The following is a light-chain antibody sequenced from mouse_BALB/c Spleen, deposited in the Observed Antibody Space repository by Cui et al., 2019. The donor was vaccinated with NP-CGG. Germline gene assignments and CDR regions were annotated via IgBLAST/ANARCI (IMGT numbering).Light chain of an antibody. CDR3: ALWYSNHWV. CDR2: NTN. Sequence: QPVVTQESALTTSPGETVTLTCRSSTGAVTTSNYANWVQEKPDHLFTGLIGNTNNRAPGVPARFSGSLIGDKAALTITGAQTEDEAIYFCALWYSNHWVFGGGTKLTVL. V-gene: IGLV1*01. CDR1: TGAVTTSNY. J-gene: IGLJ1*01.